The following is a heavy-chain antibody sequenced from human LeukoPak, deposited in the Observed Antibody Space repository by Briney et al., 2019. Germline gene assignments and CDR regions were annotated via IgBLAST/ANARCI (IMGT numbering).Heavy chain of an antibody. CDR1: GYTFTGYY. CDR3: ARAWAAGAADH. Sequence: ASVTVSCKASGYTFTGYYMHWVRQAPGQGLEWMGWINPNSGGTNYAQKFQGRVTMTSDTSISTAYMELSRLRSDDTAVYYCARAWAAGAADHWGQGTLVTVSS. J-gene: IGHJ4*02. D-gene: IGHD6-13*01. CDR2: INPNSGGT. V-gene: IGHV1-2*02.